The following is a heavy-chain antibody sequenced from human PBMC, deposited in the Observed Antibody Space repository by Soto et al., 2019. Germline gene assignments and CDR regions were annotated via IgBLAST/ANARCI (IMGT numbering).Heavy chain of an antibody. Sequence: QITLKESGPTLVKPTQTLTLTCTFSGFSLSTSGVGVGWIRQPQGKALEWLALIYWDDDKRYSPSLKSRVTITKDTTKNQVILTMINMDPVDTATYYCAHRAPRYSGSSVGGFDYWGQGTLVTVSS. D-gene: IGHD6-6*01. V-gene: IGHV2-5*02. CDR1: GFSLSTSGVG. CDR3: AHRAPRYSGSSVGGFDY. CDR2: IYWDDDK. J-gene: IGHJ4*02.